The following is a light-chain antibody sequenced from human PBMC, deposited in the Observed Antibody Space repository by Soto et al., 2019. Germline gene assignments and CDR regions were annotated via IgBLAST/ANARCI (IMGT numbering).Light chain of an antibody. J-gene: IGKJ5*01. CDR2: GAT. V-gene: IGKV3-20*01. CDR1: QSVSSSY. Sequence: EIVLTQSPGTLSLSPGERATLSCRASQSVSSSYLAWYQQKPDQAPRLLMHGATPRAPGIPDRVSGSGSGKDVTLTISRPEPEDFSGYYCEEYNNWPITFGQGARLE. CDR3: EEYNNWPIT.